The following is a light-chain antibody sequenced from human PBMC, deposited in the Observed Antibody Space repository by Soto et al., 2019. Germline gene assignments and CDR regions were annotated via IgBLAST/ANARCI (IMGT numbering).Light chain of an antibody. CDR3: QQYHSYPIT. Sequence: DVQMTQSPSSRSASVGDRVTITCRASQSISSWLAWYQQKPGKAHKXLIYKASSLQSGVPSRFRVIVSGTELTISLRSLQPDDGETYYGQQYHSYPITFGGGTKV. V-gene: IGKV1-5*03. CDR2: KAS. J-gene: IGKJ4*01. CDR1: QSISSW.